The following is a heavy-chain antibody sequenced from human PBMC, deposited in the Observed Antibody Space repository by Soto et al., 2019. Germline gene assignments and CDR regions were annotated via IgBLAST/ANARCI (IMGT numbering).Heavy chain of an antibody. CDR3: ARDSEVPPLIYGSGSYYWLDP. Sequence: GASVKVSCKASGGTFSSYTISWVRQAPGQGLEWMGRIIPILGIANYAQKFQGRVTITADKSTSTAYMELSSLRSEDTAVYYCARDSEVPPLIYGSGSYYWLDPWGQGTLVTVSS. J-gene: IGHJ5*02. D-gene: IGHD3-10*01. V-gene: IGHV1-69*04. CDR1: GGTFSSYT. CDR2: IIPILGIA.